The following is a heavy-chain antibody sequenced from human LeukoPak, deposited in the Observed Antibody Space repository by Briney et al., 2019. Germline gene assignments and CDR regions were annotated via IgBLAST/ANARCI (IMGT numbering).Heavy chain of an antibody. V-gene: IGHV3-7*01. CDR3: ARWARYCSSGSCYSWFDP. CDR1: GFTFRSYW. Sequence: GGSLRLSCAASGFTFRSYWMSWVRQAPGKGLEWVANMKLDGSEEYYEDSVKGRFTISSDNAKNSLYLQMNSLRVDDTAVYYCARWARYCSSGSCYSWFDPWGQGTLVTVSS. J-gene: IGHJ5*02. CDR2: MKLDGSEE. D-gene: IGHD2-15*01.